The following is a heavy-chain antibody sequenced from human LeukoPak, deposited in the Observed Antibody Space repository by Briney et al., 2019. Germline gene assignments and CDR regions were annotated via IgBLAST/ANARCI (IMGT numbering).Heavy chain of an antibody. J-gene: IGHJ4*02. CDR2: IKQDGSEK. CDR3: ARVGWYYPFDY. D-gene: IGHD6-19*01. CDR1: GFTFSSYW. Sequence: GGSLRLSCAASGFTFSSYWMSWVRQAPGKGLEWVANIKQDGSEKYYVDSVRGRFTISRDNAKNSLYLQMNSLRAEDTAVYYCARVGWYYPFDYWGQGTLVTVSS. V-gene: IGHV3-7*03.